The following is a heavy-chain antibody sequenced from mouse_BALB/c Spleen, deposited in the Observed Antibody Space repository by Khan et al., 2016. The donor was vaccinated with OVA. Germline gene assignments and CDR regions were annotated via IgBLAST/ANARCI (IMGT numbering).Heavy chain of an antibody. D-gene: IGHD1-1*02. J-gene: IGHJ3*01. CDR1: GYTFTNYW. V-gene: IGHV1-69*02. CDR2: IYPSDSYT. CDR3: SREVGTMAY. Sequence: QVQLQQSGAEVVRPGTSVKLSCKASGYTFTNYWINWVKQRPGQGLEWIGNIYPSDSYTNYNQNFKDKATLTVDKSSRTAYMQLSSPTSDDSAVYYCSREVGTMAYWGHGTLVTVSA.